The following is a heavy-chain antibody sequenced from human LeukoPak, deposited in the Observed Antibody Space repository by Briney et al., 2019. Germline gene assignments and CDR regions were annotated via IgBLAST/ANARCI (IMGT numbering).Heavy chain of an antibody. CDR3: ARDESIHDY. V-gene: IGHV1-18*04. CDR2: ISAYNGNT. D-gene: IGHD6-6*01. CDR1: GYTFTGYY. Sequence: GASVKVSCKASGYTFTGYYMHWVRQAPGQGLEWMGWISAYNGNTNYAQKLQGRVTMTTDTSTSTAYMELRSLRSDDTAVYYCARDESIHDYWGQGTLVTVSS. J-gene: IGHJ4*02.